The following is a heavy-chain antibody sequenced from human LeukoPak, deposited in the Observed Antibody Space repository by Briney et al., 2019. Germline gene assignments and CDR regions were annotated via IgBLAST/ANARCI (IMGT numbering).Heavy chain of an antibody. J-gene: IGHJ4*02. CDR3: ASGSQNIAALTFDY. V-gene: IGHV4-34*01. D-gene: IGHD6-6*01. CDR2: INHSGST. Sequence: SETLSLTCAVYGGSFSGYFWSWIRQPPGKGLEWIGEINHSGSTNYNPPLKSRVTISVDTSKNQFSLKLSSVTAADTAVYYCASGSQNIAALTFDYWGQGTLVTVSS. CDR1: GGSFSGYF.